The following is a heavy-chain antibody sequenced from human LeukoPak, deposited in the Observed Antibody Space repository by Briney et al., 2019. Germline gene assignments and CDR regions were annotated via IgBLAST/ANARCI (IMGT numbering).Heavy chain of an antibody. D-gene: IGHD1-14*01. CDR2: INPNSGGT. CDR1: GYTFTGYY. J-gene: IGHJ5*02. Sequence: GSSVKVSCKASGYTFTGYYMHWVRQAPGQGLEWMGWINPNSGGTNYAQKFQGRVTMTRDTSISTAYMELSRLRSDDTAVYYCARQASVRTRFDPWGQGTLVTVSS. CDR3: ARQASVRTRFDP. V-gene: IGHV1-2*02.